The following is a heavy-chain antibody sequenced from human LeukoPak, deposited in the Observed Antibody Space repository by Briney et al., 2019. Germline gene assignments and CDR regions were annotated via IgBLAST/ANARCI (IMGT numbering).Heavy chain of an antibody. J-gene: IGHJ6*02. CDR2: FDPEDGET. CDR1: GYTLTELS. CDR3: ARAIEVDIVATFNYYYYGMDV. D-gene: IGHD5-12*01. V-gene: IGHV1-24*01. Sequence: ASVKVSCKVSGYTLTELSMHWVRQAPGKGLEWMGGFDPEDGETIYAQKFQGRVTITADKSTSTAYMELSSLRSEDTAVYYCARAIEVDIVATFNYYYYGMDVWGQGTTVTVSS.